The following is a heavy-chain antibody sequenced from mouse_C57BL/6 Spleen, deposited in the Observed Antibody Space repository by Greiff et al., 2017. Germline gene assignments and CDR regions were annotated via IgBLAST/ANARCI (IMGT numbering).Heavy chain of an antibody. V-gene: IGHV1-74*01. CDR2: IHPSDSDT. Sequence: VQLQQSGAELVKPGASVKVSCKASGYTFTSYWMHWVKQRPGQGLEWIGRIHPSDSDTNYNQKFKGKATLTVDKSSSTAYMQLSSLTSEDSAVYYCAMYYYGSSYGFAYWGQGTLVTVSA. J-gene: IGHJ3*01. CDR1: GYTFTSYW. D-gene: IGHD1-1*01. CDR3: AMYYYGSSYGFAY.